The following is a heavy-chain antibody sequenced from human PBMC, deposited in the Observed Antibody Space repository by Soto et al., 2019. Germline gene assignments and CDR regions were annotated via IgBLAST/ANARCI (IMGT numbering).Heavy chain of an antibody. D-gene: IGHD2-21*01. V-gene: IGHV1-24*01. CDR3: TTLWKGNY. CDR1: GYTLTELS. CDR2: FDPEDGET. Sequence: GASVTVSCTVSGYTLTELSMHWVRQGPGKGLEWMGGFDPEDGETMYAQKFQGRVTMTEDTSTDTAYMEVSSLTSEDTAVYYCTTLWKGNYWGQGTLVTVSS. J-gene: IGHJ4*02.